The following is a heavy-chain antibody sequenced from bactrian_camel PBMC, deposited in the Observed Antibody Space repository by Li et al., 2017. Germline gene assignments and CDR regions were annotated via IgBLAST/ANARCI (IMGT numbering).Heavy chain of an antibody. Sequence: VQLVESGGGSVQAGGSLKLSCTYSKYTFRGCAMGWYRQAPGKERELVASLKTDGTTKYADSVKGRFIISHDNAKNTLYLQMNSLQSEDTAIYTCAAGKHLLVCVWDYWGQGAQVTVS. J-gene: IGHJ4*01. V-gene: IGHV3S55*01. CDR1: KYTFRGCA. D-gene: IGHD2*01. CDR2: LKTDGTT. CDR3: AAGKHLLVCVWDY.